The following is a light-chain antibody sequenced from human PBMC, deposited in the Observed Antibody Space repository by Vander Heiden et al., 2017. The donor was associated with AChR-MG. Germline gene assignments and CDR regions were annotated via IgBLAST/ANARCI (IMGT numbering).Light chain of an antibody. CDR2: GAS. J-gene: IGKJ1*01. CDR3: HQYTNWPRT. CDR1: QSVSSS. Sequence: EIVMTQSPATLSVSPGERATLSCRASQSVSSSLAWYQHKPGQAPRVLIYGASTRVTGIPARFSGSGSGTEFTLTISSLQSEDFAVYYCHQYTNWPRTFGRGTKVEIK. V-gene: IGKV3-15*01.